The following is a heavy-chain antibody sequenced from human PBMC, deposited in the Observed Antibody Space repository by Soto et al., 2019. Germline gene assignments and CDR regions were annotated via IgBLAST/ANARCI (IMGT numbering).Heavy chain of an antibody. Sequence: QVQLVQSGAEVKKPGASVKVSCKASGYTFTSYGISWVRQAPGQGPEWMGRISTYNGNTNYVQKLQGRVTMTTDTSTNPAYMELRSLTYDETAVYYCARDPGYRTTWHPAFDIWGQGTMVTVSS. CDR2: ISTYNGNT. V-gene: IGHV1-18*01. J-gene: IGHJ3*02. CDR1: GYTFTSYG. D-gene: IGHD5-12*01. CDR3: ARDPGYRTTWHPAFDI.